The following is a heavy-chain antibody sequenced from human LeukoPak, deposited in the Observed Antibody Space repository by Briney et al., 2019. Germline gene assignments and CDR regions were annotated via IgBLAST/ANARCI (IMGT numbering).Heavy chain of an antibody. CDR1: GGSISSYY. Sequence: SETLSLTCTVSGGSISSYYWSWIRQPPGKGLEWIGYIYYSGSTNYNPSLKSRVTISVDTSKNQLSLKLTSVTAADTAVYYCTRDIPDYWGQGILVTVSS. CDR3: TRDIPDY. J-gene: IGHJ4*02. CDR2: IYYSGST. V-gene: IGHV4-59*01. D-gene: IGHD2-2*02.